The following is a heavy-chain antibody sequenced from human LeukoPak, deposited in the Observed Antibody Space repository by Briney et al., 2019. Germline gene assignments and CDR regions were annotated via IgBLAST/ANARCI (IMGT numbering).Heavy chain of an antibody. CDR1: GFTFSTYA. D-gene: IGHD7-27*01. CDR3: AREILTGYAFDI. Sequence: GGSLRLSCAASGFTFSTYAMHWVGQAPGKGLEWVAFISYDGTNKYCADSVKGRFTISRDNSKNTLYLQMNSLRAEDTALYYCAREILTGYAFDIWGQGTMVTVSS. J-gene: IGHJ3*02. V-gene: IGHV3-30-3*01. CDR2: ISYDGTNK.